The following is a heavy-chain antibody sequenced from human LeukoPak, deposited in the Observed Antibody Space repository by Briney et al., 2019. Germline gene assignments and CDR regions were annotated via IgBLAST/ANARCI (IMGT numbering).Heavy chain of an antibody. CDR1: GYSFSSYW. J-gene: IGHJ3*02. CDR3: ASRDTAMVRSTDAFDI. CDR2: IYPGDSDT. D-gene: IGHD5-18*01. Sequence: GESLKISCKGSGYSFSSYWIGWVRQMPGKGLEWMGIIYPGDSDTRYSPSFQGQVTISADKSISTAYLQWSSLKASDTAMYYCASRDTAMVRSTDAFDIWGQGTMVTVSS. V-gene: IGHV5-51*01.